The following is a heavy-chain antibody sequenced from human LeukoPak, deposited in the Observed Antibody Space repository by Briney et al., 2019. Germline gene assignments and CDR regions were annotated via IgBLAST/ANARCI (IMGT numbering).Heavy chain of an antibody. D-gene: IGHD6-19*01. CDR1: GGSISSSSYY. J-gene: IGHJ4*02. CDR3: ARGDSSGWYYSY. Sequence: PSETLSLTCTVSGGSISSSSYYWGWIRQPPGKGLEWIGSIYYSGSTYYNPSLKSRVTISVDTSKNQFSLKLSSVTAAETAVYYCARGDSSGWYYSYWGQGTLVTVSS. V-gene: IGHV4-39*07. CDR2: IYYSGST.